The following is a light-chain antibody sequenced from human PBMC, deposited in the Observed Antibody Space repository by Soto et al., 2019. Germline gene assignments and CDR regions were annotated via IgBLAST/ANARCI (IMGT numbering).Light chain of an antibody. CDR1: QSVSNSY. CDR3: QQYGSSPWT. CDR2: GAS. J-gene: IGKJ1*01. Sequence: EIVLTQSPGTLSLSPGERATLSCRASQSVSNSYIAWYQQKPGQAPRLLIYGASSRATGIPDRFSGRGSGTDFTLTITGLEPEDFAVYCCQQYGSSPWTFGQGTKVE. V-gene: IGKV3-20*01.